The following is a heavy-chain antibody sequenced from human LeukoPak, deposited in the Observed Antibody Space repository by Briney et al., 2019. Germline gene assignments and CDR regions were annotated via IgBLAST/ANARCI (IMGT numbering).Heavy chain of an antibody. J-gene: IGHJ6*03. V-gene: IGHV3-53*01. D-gene: IGHD3-10*01. CDR1: GFTVSSNY. Sequence: PGGSLRLSCAASGFTVSSNYMSWVRQAPGKGLEWVSVIYSGGSTYYADSVKGRFTISRDNSKNTLYLQMNSLRAEDTAVYYCARGTYGSGSYGYYYYMDVWGKGTTVTVSS. CDR3: ARGTYGSGSYGYYYYMDV. CDR2: IYSGGST.